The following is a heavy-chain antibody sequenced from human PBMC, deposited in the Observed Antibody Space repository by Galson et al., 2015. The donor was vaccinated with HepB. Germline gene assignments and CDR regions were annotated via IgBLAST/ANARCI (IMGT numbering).Heavy chain of an antibody. Sequence: SLRLSCAASGFTLSNYAMHWVRQAPGKGLEWVAIISYDGSDKSYADSVKGRFTISRDNSRDTLYLQMNSLRVEDTAVYYCAREKGQGGWNELRGYWGQGTMVTVSS. CDR1: GFTLSNYA. D-gene: IGHD1-1*01. CDR3: AREKGQGGWNELRGY. J-gene: IGHJ4*02. V-gene: IGHV3-30*04. CDR2: ISYDGSDK.